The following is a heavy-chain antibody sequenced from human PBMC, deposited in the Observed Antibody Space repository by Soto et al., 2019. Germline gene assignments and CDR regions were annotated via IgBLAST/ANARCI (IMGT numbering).Heavy chain of an antibody. CDR2: IIPIFGTA. CDR3: ARIEGIAVAGPLYYYGMDV. V-gene: IGHV1-69*13. CDR1: GGTFSSYA. D-gene: IGHD6-19*01. J-gene: IGHJ6*02. Sequence: SVKVSCKASGGTFSSYAISWVRQAPGQGLEWMGGIIPIFGTANYAQKFQGRVTITADESTSTAYMELSSLRSEDTAVYYCARIEGIAVAGPLYYYGMDVWGQGTTVTVSS.